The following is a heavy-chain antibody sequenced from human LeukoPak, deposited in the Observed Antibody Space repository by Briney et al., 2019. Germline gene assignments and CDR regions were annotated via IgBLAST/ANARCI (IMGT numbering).Heavy chain of an antibody. CDR3: ARGCITMVFFWFDP. CDR2: IYYSGIT. CDR1: GASISSCDRY. J-gene: IGHJ5*02. Sequence: PSETLSLTCTVSGASISSCDRYWGWVRQPPGKELEWIVSIYYSGITYHNPSLKSRVTISVDTSKNQFSLKLSSVTAADTAVYYCARGCITMVFFWFDPWGQGTLVTVSS. D-gene: IGHD3-10*01. V-gene: IGHV4-39*07.